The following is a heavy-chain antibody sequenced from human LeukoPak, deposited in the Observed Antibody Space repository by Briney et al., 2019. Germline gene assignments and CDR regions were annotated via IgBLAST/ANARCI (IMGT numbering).Heavy chain of an antibody. CDR2: INHSGST. V-gene: IGHV4-34*01. CDR1: GGSLSGYY. Sequence: SETLSLTCAVYGGSLSGYYWSWIRQPPGKGLEWIGEINHSGSTNYNPSLKSRVTTSVDTSKNQFSLKLSSVTAADTAVYYCARGAPINYYDSSGYYRDYWGQGTLVTVSS. CDR3: ARGAPINYYDSSGYYRDY. J-gene: IGHJ4*02. D-gene: IGHD3-22*01.